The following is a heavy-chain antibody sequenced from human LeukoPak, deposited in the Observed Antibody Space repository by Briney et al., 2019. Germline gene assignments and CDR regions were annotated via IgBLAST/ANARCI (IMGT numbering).Heavy chain of an antibody. Sequence: ASVKVSCKASGYTFTSYYMHWVRQAPGQGLEWMGIINPSGGSTSYAQKFQGRVTMTRDTSTSTVYRELSSLRSEATAVYYCARARYSSSWPLPHAEYFQHWGQGTLVTVSS. CDR2: INPSGGST. CDR3: ARARYSSSWPLPHAEYFQH. D-gene: IGHD6-13*01. V-gene: IGHV1-46*01. CDR1: GYTFTSYY. J-gene: IGHJ1*01.